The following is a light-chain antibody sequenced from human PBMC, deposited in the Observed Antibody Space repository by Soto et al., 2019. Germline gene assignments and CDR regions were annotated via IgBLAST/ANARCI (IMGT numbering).Light chain of an antibody. J-gene: IGLJ1*01. V-gene: IGLV2-14*01. CDR2: EVR. CDR3: SSYTSSSTVV. CDR1: STDVGDYNF. Sequence: QSVLTQPASVSGSPGQSITISCTGTSTDVGDYNFVFWYQQHAGKAPKLVISEVRNRPSGVSDRFSGSKSGNRAFLTISGLQAEDEADYYCSSYTSSSTVVFGTGTKVTVL.